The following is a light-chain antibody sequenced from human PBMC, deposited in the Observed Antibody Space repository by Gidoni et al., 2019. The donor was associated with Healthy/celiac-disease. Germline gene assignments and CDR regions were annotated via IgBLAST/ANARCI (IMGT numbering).Light chain of an antibody. Sequence: EIVSTPSPATLSLSPGVGATLSCGARQHLSSYLAWYQQQPGQAPRLLIYDASNRATGIPARFSGSGSGTDVTLTISSLEPEDFAVYYCQQRSNWPSLTFGGGTKVEIK. V-gene: IGKV3-11*01. CDR3: QQRSNWPSLT. CDR2: DAS. J-gene: IGKJ4*01. CDR1: QHLSSY.